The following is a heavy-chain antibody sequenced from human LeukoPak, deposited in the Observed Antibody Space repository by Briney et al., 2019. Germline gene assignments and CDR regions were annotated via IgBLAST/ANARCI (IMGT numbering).Heavy chain of an antibody. D-gene: IGHD6-13*01. V-gene: IGHV3-23*01. CDR2: VSDKHLTT. CDR3: ARRVPYSSLSVYFDC. CDR1: GFSFSTYV. J-gene: IGHJ4*02. Sequence: PGGSLRLSRVASGFSFSTYVMSCVRHAPGVRLGCVSAVSDKHLTTFRADSMNGRFSISRDNTKTTLYLQMNSLRAEDTAIYYCARRVPYSSLSVYFDCWGEGTLVSVSS.